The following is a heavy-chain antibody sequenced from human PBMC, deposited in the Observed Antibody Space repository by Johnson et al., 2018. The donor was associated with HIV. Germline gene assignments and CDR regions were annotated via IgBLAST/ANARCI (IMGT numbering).Heavy chain of an antibody. D-gene: IGHD1-26*01. CDR2: ISSDESNQ. Sequence: QEKLVESGGGVVQPGRSLRLSCAASGFTFSTYAMHWVRQAPGKGLEWVAVISSDESNQYYADSVKGRFTISRDNSKNTLFLQMDSLRADDTAVYYCAREGVSGSYYDAFDLWGQGTMVTVSS. CDR1: GFTFSTYA. CDR3: AREGVSGSYYDAFDL. J-gene: IGHJ3*01. V-gene: IGHV3-30*04.